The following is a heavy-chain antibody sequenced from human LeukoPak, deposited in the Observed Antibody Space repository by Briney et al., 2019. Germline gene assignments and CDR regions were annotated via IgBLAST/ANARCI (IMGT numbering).Heavy chain of an antibody. D-gene: IGHD5-12*01. CDR1: GFTFSRFW. J-gene: IGHJ4*02. V-gene: IGHV3-7*04. CDR3: ARDGTYTDYDPDFDI. CDR2: IKQDGSEK. Sequence: PGGSLRLSCAASGFTFSRFWMSWVRQAPGKGLEWVANIKQDGSEKYYVDSVKGRFTISRDNAKNSLYLQMNSLRAEDTAVFYCARDGTYTDYDPDFDIWGQGTLVTVYS.